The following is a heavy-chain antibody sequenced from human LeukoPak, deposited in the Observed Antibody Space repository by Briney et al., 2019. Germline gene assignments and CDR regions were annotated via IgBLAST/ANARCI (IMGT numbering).Heavy chain of an antibody. CDR2: FDPEDGET. Sequence: ASVKVSCKVSGYTLTELSMHWVRQAPGKGLEWMGGFDPEDGETIYAQEFQGRVTMTEDTSTDTAYMELSSLRSEDTAVYYCATDGSGSYPDAFDIWGQGTMVTVSS. CDR1: GYTLTELS. V-gene: IGHV1-24*01. CDR3: ATDGSGSYPDAFDI. J-gene: IGHJ3*02. D-gene: IGHD1-26*01.